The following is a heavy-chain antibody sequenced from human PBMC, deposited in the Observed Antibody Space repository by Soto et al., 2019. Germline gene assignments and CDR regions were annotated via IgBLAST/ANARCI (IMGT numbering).Heavy chain of an antibody. CDR3: ARVPIAGTTVYYYYMDV. Sequence: PSETLSLTCTVSGGSISSGGYYWSWIRQHPGKGLEWIGYIYYSGSTYYNPSLKSRVTISVDTSKNQFSLKLSSVTAADTAVYYCARVPIAGTTVYYYYMDVWGKGTTVTVSS. CDR2: IYYSGST. J-gene: IGHJ6*03. D-gene: IGHD4-17*01. CDR1: GGSISSGGYY. V-gene: IGHV4-31*03.